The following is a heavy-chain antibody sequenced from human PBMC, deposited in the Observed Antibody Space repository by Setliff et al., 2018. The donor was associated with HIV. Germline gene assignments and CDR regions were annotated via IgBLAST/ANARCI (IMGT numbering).Heavy chain of an antibody. D-gene: IGHD2-15*01. CDR3: ARGEILQWSDY. J-gene: IGHJ4*02. CDR2: IHNTGST. CDR1: GGSTSSYF. V-gene: IGHV4-59*01. Sequence: PSETLSLTCTVSGGSTSSYFWSWIRQSPGKGLEWIGYIHNTGSTDSNPSLKSRVTMSVDTSKNQFSLKLRSVTAAGTAVYYCARGEILQWSDYWGQGTLVTVSS.